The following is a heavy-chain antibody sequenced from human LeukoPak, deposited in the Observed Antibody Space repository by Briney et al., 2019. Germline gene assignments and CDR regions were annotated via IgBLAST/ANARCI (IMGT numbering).Heavy chain of an antibody. Sequence: SETLSLTCAVYGGSFSGYYWSWIRQPPGKGLEWIGEINHSGSTNYNPSLKSRVTISVDTSKNQFPLKLSSVTAADTAVYYCARGVVITTAFDYWGQGTLVTVSS. CDR2: INHSGST. CDR3: ARGVVITTAFDY. V-gene: IGHV4-34*01. D-gene: IGHD3-22*01. J-gene: IGHJ4*02. CDR1: GGSFSGYY.